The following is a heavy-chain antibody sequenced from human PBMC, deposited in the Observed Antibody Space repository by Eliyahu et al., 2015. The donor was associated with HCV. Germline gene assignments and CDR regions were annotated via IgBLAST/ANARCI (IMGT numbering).Heavy chain of an antibody. CDR1: GFTFTQFG. J-gene: IGHJ6*02. CDR3: ARDRWQLLDDYYGMDV. CDR2: MWYDGSDK. V-gene: IGHV3-33*01. Sequence: QVQVVESGGGVVQPGRSLXLSCAAXGFTFTQFGMPWVRQPRARGVEWVAAMWYDGSDKDYAGFVKGRFTVSGDKSNNTLYLHMNSLRVEDTAVYYCARDRWQLLDDYYGMDVWGQGTTVIVSS. D-gene: IGHD2-21*01.